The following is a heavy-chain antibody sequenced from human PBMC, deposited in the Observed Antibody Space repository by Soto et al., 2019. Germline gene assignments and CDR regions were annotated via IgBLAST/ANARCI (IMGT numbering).Heavy chain of an antibody. CDR1: GGTFSSYA. J-gene: IGHJ4*02. Sequence: SVKVSCKASGGTFSSYAISWVRQAPGQGLEWMGGIIPIFGTANYAQKFQGRVTITADKSTSTAYMELSSLRSEDTAVYYCASGTAMVAATQFDYWGQGTLVTVSS. CDR3: ASGTAMVAATQFDY. CDR2: IIPIFGTA. V-gene: IGHV1-69*06. D-gene: IGHD2-15*01.